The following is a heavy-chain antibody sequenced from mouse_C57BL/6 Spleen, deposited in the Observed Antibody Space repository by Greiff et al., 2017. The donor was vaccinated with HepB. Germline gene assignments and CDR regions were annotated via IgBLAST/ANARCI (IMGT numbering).Heavy chain of an antibody. CDR1: GFTFSDYG. Sequence: EVMLVESGGGLVKPGGSLKLSCAASGFTFSDYGMHWVRQAPEKGLEWVAYISSGSSTIYYADTVKGRFTISRDNAKNTLFLQMTSRRSEDTAMYYCARGIYYDYDGRDYYAMDYWGQGTSVTVSS. V-gene: IGHV5-17*01. CDR3: ARGIYYDYDGRDYYAMDY. J-gene: IGHJ4*01. D-gene: IGHD2-4*01. CDR2: ISSGSSTI.